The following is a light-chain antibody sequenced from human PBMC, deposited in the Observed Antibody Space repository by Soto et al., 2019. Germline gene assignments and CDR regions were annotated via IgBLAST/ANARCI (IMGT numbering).Light chain of an antibody. V-gene: IGLV2-14*01. CDR3: SSYTSSSTHV. CDR1: SSDVGGYNY. Sequence: QSVLTQPASVSGSPGQSISISCTGTSSDVGGYNYVSWYQQHPCKAPKLMIYDVSNGPSGVSNRFSGSKSGNTASLTISGLQAEDEADYYCSSYTSSSTHVFGPGTKVTVL. CDR2: DVS. J-gene: IGLJ1*01.